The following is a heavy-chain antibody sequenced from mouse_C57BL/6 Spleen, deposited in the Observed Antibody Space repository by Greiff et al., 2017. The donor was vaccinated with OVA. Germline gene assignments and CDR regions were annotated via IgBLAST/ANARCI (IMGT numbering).Heavy chain of an antibody. CDR3: ARPYYGNSRTFDV. Sequence: QVQLKESGAELVRPGSSVKLSCKASGYTFTSYWMHWVKQRPIQGLEWIGNIDPSDSETHYNQKFKDKATLTVDKSSSTAYMQLSSLTSEDSAVYYCARPYYGNSRTFDVWGTGTTVTVSS. D-gene: IGHD2-10*01. CDR2: IDPSDSET. J-gene: IGHJ1*03. V-gene: IGHV1-52*01. CDR1: GYTFTSYW.